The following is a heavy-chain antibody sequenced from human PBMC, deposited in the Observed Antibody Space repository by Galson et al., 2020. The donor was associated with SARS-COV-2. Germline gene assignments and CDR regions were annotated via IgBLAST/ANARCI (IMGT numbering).Heavy chain of an antibody. CDR2: ITSSSSYT. J-gene: IGHJ3*02. V-gene: IGHV3-11*06. D-gene: IGHD3-22*01. Sequence: TGGSLRLSCAASGFTFSDYYMSWIRQAPGKGLEWISYITSSSSYTNYGDSVKGRFTISRDNAKNSLYLQMNSPRAEDTAVYYCARVLSLDSYDSSGYAFDIWGQGTMVTVSS. CDR3: ARVLSLDSYDSSGYAFDI. CDR1: GFTFSDYY.